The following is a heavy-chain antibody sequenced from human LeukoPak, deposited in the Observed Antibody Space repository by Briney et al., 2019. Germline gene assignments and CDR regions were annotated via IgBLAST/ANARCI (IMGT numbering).Heavy chain of an antibody. Sequence: ASVKVSCKASGYTFTGYYMHWVRQAPGQGLEWMGWINPNSGGTNYAQKFQGRVTMTRDTSISTAYMELSRLRSDDTAVYYCARVHGYCSSTSCYGYYYYYMDVWGKGTTVTVSS. J-gene: IGHJ6*03. CDR1: GYTFTGYY. V-gene: IGHV1-2*02. CDR2: INPNSGGT. CDR3: ARVHGYCSSTSCYGYYYYYMDV. D-gene: IGHD2-2*03.